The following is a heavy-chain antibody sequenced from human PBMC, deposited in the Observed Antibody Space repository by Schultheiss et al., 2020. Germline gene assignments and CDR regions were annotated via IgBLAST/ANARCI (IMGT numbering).Heavy chain of an antibody. CDR3: ARVCRWTNNCYFDS. CDR1: GGSISGSY. V-gene: IGHV4-59*01. D-gene: IGHD1-1*01. Sequence: SATLSLTCTVSGGSISGSYWSWLRQPPGKGLEYIGYIHHSGNTGSNPSLSSRVTVSMDTSTNQFSLKLTSVTAADTAVYYCARVCRWTNNCYFDSWGQGTLVTVAS. J-gene: IGHJ4*02. CDR2: IHHSGNT.